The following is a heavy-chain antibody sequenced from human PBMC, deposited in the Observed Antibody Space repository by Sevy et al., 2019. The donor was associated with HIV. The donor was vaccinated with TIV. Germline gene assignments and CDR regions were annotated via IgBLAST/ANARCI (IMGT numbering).Heavy chain of an antibody. CDR1: GYTFISYG. V-gene: IGHV7-4-1*02. D-gene: IGHD2-2*01. J-gene: IGHJ6*02. Sequence: ASVKVSCKASGYTFISYGMNWVRQAPGQGLEWMGWINTNTGNPTYPQDFTGRFVFSLDTSINTAYLQISSLKAEDTAVYYCARTSRGIVVVPAAQHYYGMDVWGQGTTVTVSS. CDR2: INTNTGNP. CDR3: ARTSRGIVVVPAAQHYYGMDV.